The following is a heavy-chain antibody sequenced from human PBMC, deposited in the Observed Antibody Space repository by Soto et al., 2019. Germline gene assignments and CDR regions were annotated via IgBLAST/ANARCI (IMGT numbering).Heavy chain of an antibody. CDR1: EFTFSSYA. CDR3: AKVPTGEMGTVFQAFDI. V-gene: IGHV3-23*01. CDR2: ISGSGGST. Sequence: ELQLLESGGGLVQPGGSLRLSCVASEFTFSSYAMSWVRQAPGKGLEWVSVISGSGGSTYYADSVKGRFVVSRDNSKSTLYLQMNSLRDEDTAIYYCAKVPTGEMGTVFQAFDIWGQGTMVTVSS. J-gene: IGHJ3*02. D-gene: IGHD1-26*01.